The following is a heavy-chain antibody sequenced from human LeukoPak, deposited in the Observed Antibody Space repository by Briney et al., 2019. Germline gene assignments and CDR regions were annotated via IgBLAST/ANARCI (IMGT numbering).Heavy chain of an antibody. CDR3: AREIQMATQFDY. J-gene: IGHJ4*02. Sequence: TSETLSLTCTVPGGSISSHYWSWIRQPAGMGLEWIGRISTTGSTNYNPSLMSRVTMSIDTSKNQFSLKLNSASAADTAVYFCAREIQMATQFDYWGQGTLVTVSS. D-gene: IGHD5-24*01. V-gene: IGHV4-4*07. CDR2: ISTTGST. CDR1: GGSISSHY.